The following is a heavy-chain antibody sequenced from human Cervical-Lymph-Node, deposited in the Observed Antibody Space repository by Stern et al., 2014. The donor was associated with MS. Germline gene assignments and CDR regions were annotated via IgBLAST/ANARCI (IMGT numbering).Heavy chain of an antibody. CDR2: IYGSGKT. CDR3: AGVSNFRGNIRDY. J-gene: IGHJ4*02. V-gene: IGHV3-66*01. CDR1: EFNVSSNY. Sequence: EVQLVQSGGRLVRPGGSLRLSCEASEFNVSSNYMSWVRQAPGKGLEWVSIIYGSGKTYYADTVKGRFSMSRDKSRNTLYLQMNSLTAEDTGLYHCAGVSNFRGNIRDYWGQGTLVTVS. D-gene: IGHD3-10*01.